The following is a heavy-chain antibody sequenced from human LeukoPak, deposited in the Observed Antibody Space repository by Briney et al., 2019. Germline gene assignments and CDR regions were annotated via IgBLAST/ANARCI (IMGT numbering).Heavy chain of an antibody. Sequence: ASVKVSCKASGYTFTGYYMHWVRQAPGQGLEWMGWINPNSGGTNYAQKFQGWVTMTRDTSISTAYMELSRLRSDDTAVYYCARGGYYYGSGSLTAVIYFDYWGQGTLVTVSS. D-gene: IGHD3-10*01. V-gene: IGHV1-2*04. J-gene: IGHJ4*02. CDR3: ARGGYYYGSGSLTAVIYFDY. CDR2: INPNSGGT. CDR1: GYTFTGYY.